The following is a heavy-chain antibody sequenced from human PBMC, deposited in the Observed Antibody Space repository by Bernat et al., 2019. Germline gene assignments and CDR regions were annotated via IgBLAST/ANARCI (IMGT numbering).Heavy chain of an antibody. V-gene: IGHV1-69*01. D-gene: IGHD2-15*01. CDR1: GGTFSSYA. Sequence: QVQLVQSGAEVKKPGSSVKVSCKASGGTFSSYAISWVRQAPGQGLEWMGGIIPIFGTANYAQKFQGRVTITADESTSTAHMELSSLRSEDTAVYYCARDRRPVVAAVNWFDPWGQGTLVTVSS. CDR3: ARDRRPVVAAVNWFDP. CDR2: IIPIFGTA. J-gene: IGHJ5*02.